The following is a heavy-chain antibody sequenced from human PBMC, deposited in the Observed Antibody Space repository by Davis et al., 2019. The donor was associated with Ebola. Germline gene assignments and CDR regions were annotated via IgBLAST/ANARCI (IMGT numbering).Heavy chain of an antibody. CDR1: GYNFTKFA. J-gene: IGHJ4*02. CDR3: VRDATDGYNWSH. CDR2: INTNTGHP. Sequence: ASVNVSCKASGYNFTKFAMNWVRQAPGQGLEWMGWINTNTGHPTYAQGFTGRFVFSLDTSATMAYLQIRSLRAEDTATYYCVRDATDGYNWSHWDQGTLVAVSS. D-gene: IGHD5-24*01. V-gene: IGHV7-4-1*04.